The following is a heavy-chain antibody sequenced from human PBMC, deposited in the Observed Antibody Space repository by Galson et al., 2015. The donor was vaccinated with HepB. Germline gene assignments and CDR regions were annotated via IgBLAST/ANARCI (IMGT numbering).Heavy chain of an antibody. J-gene: IGHJ4*02. D-gene: IGHD4-17*01. CDR3: ARGIKATVTTSIDY. CDR1: GFTFSSYS. V-gene: IGHV3-48*02. Sequence: SLRLYSAASGFTFSSYSMNWVRQAPGKGLEWGSYISSSSSTIYYADSVKGRFTISRDNAKNSLYLQMNSLRDEDTAVYYCARGIKATVTTSIDYWGQGTLVTVSS. CDR2: ISSSSSTI.